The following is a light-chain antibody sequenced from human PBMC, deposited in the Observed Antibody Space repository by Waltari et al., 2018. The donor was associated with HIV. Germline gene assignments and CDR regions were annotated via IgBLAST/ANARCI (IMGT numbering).Light chain of an antibody. CDR1: SSNIGAHYG. CDR2: SDH. J-gene: IGLJ3*02. Sequence: QSVLTQPPSVSGAPGQTVTISCPGSSSNIGAHYGVNWYQQRPGTAPRLLIFSDHNRPSGVPDRFSGSRSGTSASLAITGLQAEDESDYYCQSFDNSLSAVLFGGGTKLTVL. V-gene: IGLV1-40*01. CDR3: QSFDNSLSAVL.